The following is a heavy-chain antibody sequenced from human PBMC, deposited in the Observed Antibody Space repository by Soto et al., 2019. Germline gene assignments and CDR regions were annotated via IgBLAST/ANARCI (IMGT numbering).Heavy chain of an antibody. CDR1: SGSITSSNW. CDR2: IFHNGNT. V-gene: IGHV4-4*02. D-gene: IGHD2-8*01. J-gene: IGHJ6*02. Sequence: SETLSLTCAVSSGSITSSNWWSWVRQPPGKGLEWIGEIFHNGNTYYNPSLKSRVTISVDTSKNQFSVNLRSVTAADTAVYYCARRTWGMDVWGQGTTVTVSS. CDR3: ARRTWGMDV.